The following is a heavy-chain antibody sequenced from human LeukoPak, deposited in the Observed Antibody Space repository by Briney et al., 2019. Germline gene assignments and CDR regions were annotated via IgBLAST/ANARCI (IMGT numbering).Heavy chain of an antibody. CDR3: AKHAGTTRQAKDY. J-gene: IGHJ4*02. CDR2: ISASGGST. D-gene: IGHD1-1*01. V-gene: IGHV3-23*01. Sequence: GGSLRLSCAVSGVIFNNYAMSWVRQAPGRGLEWVSVISASGGSTYYADSVKGRFTISRDNSNNRLYLEMNSLRAEDTAVYYCAKHAGTTRQAKDYWGQGTLVTVSS. CDR1: GVIFNNYA.